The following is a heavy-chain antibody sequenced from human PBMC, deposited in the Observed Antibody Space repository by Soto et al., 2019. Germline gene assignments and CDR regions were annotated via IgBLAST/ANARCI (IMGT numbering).Heavy chain of an antibody. Sequence: GGSLRLSCAASGFTFSSYAMHWVRQAPGKGLEWVAVISYDGSNKYYADSVKGRFTISRDNSKNTLYLQMNSLRAEDTAVYYCARDQYYYDSSGFLAPQNDAFDIWGLGTMVTVSS. CDR3: ARDQYYYDSSGFLAPQNDAFDI. CDR1: GFTFSSYA. D-gene: IGHD3-22*01. CDR2: ISYDGSNK. J-gene: IGHJ3*02. V-gene: IGHV3-30-3*01.